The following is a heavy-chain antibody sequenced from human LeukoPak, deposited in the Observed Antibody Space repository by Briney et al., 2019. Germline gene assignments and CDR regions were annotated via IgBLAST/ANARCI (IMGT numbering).Heavy chain of an antibody. V-gene: IGHV3-23*01. Sequence: GGSLRLSCAASGFTFSNYAMNWVRQAAGKGLEWVSVITKSGGDTYYADSVKGRFTISRDNSKNTLYLQMNSLRAEDTAVYYCARGDYWGQGTLVTVSS. CDR1: GFTFSNYA. J-gene: IGHJ4*02. CDR2: ITKSGGDT. CDR3: ARGDY.